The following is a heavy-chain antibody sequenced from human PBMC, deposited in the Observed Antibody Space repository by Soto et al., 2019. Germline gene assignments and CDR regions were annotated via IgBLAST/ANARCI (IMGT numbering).Heavy chain of an antibody. Sequence: GGSLRLSCAASGFTFSSYSMNWVRQAPGKGLEWVSYINSSSSTIYYADSVKGRFTISRDNAKNSLYLQMNSLRDEDTAVYYCARDFTPYEGFLSGNAFDIWGQGTMVTVSS. J-gene: IGHJ3*02. D-gene: IGHD3-22*01. CDR1: GFTFSSYS. CDR2: INSSSSTI. CDR3: ARDFTPYEGFLSGNAFDI. V-gene: IGHV3-48*02.